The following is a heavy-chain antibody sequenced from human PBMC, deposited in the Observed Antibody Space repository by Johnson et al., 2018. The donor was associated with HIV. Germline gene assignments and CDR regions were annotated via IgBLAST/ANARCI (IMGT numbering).Heavy chain of an antibody. J-gene: IGHJ3*02. D-gene: IGHD3-22*01. CDR2: ISYDGSNK. CDR3: ARVSSMIVVLITAGGFDI. CDR1: GFTFSSYA. Sequence: QVQLVESGGGVVQPGRSLRLSCAASGFTFSSYAIHWVRQAPGKGLEWVAIISYDGSNKYYADSVKGRFTTSRDNSKNTLYLQMNSLRAEETAVYYCARVSSMIVVLITAGGFDIWGQGTMVTVSS. V-gene: IGHV3-30*04.